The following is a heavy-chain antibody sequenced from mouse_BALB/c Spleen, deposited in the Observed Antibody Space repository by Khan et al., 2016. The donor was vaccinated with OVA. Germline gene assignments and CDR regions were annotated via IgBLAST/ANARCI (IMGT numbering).Heavy chain of an antibody. J-gene: IGHJ3*01. CDR1: GFTFSDYG. Sequence: EVELVESGGGLVQPGGSRKLSCAASGFTFSDYGMAWVRQAPGKGPEWVAFISDLAYTIYYADTVTGRFTISRENAKNTLYREMSSLGSEDTSIYYCARGGGTAPFAYWGLGTLVTVSA. CDR2: ISDLAYTI. CDR3: ARGGGTAPFAY. D-gene: IGHD1-2*01. V-gene: IGHV5-15*02.